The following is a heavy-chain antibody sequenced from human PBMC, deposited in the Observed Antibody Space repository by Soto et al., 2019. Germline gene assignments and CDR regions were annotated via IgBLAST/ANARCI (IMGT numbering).Heavy chain of an antibody. CDR1: GASISSGGYY. CDR2: SYYSGTT. J-gene: IGHJ4*02. CDR3: ARIPYGDYVGSY. Sequence: QVRLQESGPGLVKPSQTLSLTCTVSGASISSGGYYWSWIRQHPGKGLELLGYSYYSGTTYYNPSLGSRIAISVDTSNQCALKLSSVTAADTAVYYCARIPYGDYVGSYWGQGTRVTVSS. V-gene: IGHV4-31*03. D-gene: IGHD4-17*01.